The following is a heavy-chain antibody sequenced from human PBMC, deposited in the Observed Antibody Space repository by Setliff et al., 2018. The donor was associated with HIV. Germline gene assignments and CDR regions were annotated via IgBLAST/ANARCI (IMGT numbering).Heavy chain of an antibody. D-gene: IGHD5-12*01. V-gene: IGHV3-23*01. CDR1: GFTFSSYA. CDR3: AKDPRAAVATICDY. CDR2: ISGSGGST. J-gene: IGHJ4*02. Sequence: GGSLRLSCAASGFTFSSYAMSWVRQAPGKGLEWVSAISGSGGSTYYADSVKGRFTISRDNAKNTLYLQMNSLRAEDTAVYYCAKDPRAAVATICDYWGQGTLVTVSS.